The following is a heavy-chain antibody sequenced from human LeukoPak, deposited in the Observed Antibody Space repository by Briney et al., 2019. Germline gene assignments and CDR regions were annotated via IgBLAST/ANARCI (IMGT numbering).Heavy chain of an antibody. V-gene: IGHV5-51*01. Sequence: GESLKISCKGSGYSFTSYWIGWVRQMPGKGLEWMGIIYPGDSDTRYSPSFQGQVTISADKSISTAYLQWSSLKASDTAMYYCARLGGGYYGSGSPYKDYYYYVDVWGKGTTVTVSS. J-gene: IGHJ6*03. D-gene: IGHD3-10*01. CDR1: GYSFTSYW. CDR3: ARLGGGYYGSGSPYKDYYYYVDV. CDR2: IYPGDSDT.